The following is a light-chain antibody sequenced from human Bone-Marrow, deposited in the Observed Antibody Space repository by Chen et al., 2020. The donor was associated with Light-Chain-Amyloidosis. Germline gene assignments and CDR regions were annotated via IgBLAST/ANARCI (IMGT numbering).Light chain of an antibody. CDR1: SGSIARKY. V-gene: IGLV6-57*02. Sequence: FMLTQPHSVSESPGKTVTISCTGSSGSIARKYVQWYQQRPGSAPTTVIYEDNRRPSGVPERFSGASDSASNAASLTSSELKTEDEADYYWQWYESNNLWVFGGGTKLTVL. CDR3: QWYESNNLWV. CDR2: EDN. J-gene: IGLJ3*02.